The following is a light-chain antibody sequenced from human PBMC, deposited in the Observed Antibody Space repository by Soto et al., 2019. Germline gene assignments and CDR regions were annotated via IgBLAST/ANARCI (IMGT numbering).Light chain of an antibody. CDR2: LGS. CDR1: QSLLHSNGYNY. V-gene: IGKV2-28*01. CDR3: MQALQPPLT. J-gene: IGKJ2*01. Sequence: DIVMTQSPLSLPVTPGEPASISCRSSQSLLHSNGYNYLDWYLQKPGQSPQFLIYLGSIRASGVPDRFSGSGSGTDCTLKISRVEAEDVGVYYCMQALQPPLTFGQGTKLEIK.